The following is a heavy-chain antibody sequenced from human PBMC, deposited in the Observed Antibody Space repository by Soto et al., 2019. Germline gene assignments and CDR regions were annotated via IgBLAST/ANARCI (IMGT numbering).Heavy chain of an antibody. CDR1: GGSVSSGSYY. CDR3: ARGRVVTATPFDY. CDR2: IYYSGST. V-gene: IGHV4-61*01. Sequence: QVQLQESGPGLVKPSETLSLTCTVSGGSVSSGSYYWSWIRQPPGKGLEWIGYIYYSGSTNYNPSLKSRVTISVDTFKNQFSLKLSSVTAADTAVYYCARGRVVTATPFDYWGQGTLVTVSS. J-gene: IGHJ4*02. D-gene: IGHD2-21*02.